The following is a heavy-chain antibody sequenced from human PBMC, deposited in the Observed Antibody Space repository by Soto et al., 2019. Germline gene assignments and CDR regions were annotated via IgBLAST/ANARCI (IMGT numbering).Heavy chain of an antibody. CDR3: AFTVTTDAFDI. Sequence: SETLSLACAVYGWSFSGYYWSWIRQPPGKGLEWIGEINHSGSTNYNPSLKSRVTISVDASKNQFSLKLSSVTAADTAVYYCAFTVTTDAFDIWGQGTMVTVSS. D-gene: IGHD4-17*01. V-gene: IGHV4-34*01. CDR1: GWSFSGYY. J-gene: IGHJ3*02. CDR2: INHSGST.